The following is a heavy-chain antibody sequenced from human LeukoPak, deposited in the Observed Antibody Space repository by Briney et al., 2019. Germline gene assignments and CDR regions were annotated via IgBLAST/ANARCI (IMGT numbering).Heavy chain of an antibody. CDR1: GFTFSGNA. V-gene: IGHV3-30*04. Sequence: GGSLRLSCAASGFTFSGNAMHWVRQAPGKGLEWVALISFDGRSKYYADSVKGRFTISRDNSKNTLYLQVNSLRTDNMAVYDCAILAGSYLDDYFGMYMWGQGTTVIVSS. CDR2: ISFDGRSK. D-gene: IGHD3-10*01. CDR3: AILAGSYLDDYFGMYM. J-gene: IGHJ6*01.